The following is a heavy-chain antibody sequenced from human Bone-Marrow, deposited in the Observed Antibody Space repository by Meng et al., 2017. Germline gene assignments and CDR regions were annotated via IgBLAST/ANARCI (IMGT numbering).Heavy chain of an antibody. Sequence: QVQLVQVGAEMKKPGASVKVSCKASGYNFTRYDLNWVRQDTGQGIEWMGWMNPNSGITGYAQKFKGRVTMTRNTSISTAYMELSSLRSEDTAVYYCARQYSSRGEDYWGQGTLVTVSS. CDR2: MNPNSGIT. D-gene: IGHD6-13*01. J-gene: IGHJ4*02. V-gene: IGHV1-8*01. CDR3: ARQYSSRGEDY. CDR1: GYNFTRYD.